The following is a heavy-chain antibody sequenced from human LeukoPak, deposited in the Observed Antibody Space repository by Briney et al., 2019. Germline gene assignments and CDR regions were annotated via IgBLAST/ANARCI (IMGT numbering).Heavy chain of an antibody. CDR3: AKGGSSGSYYAY. D-gene: IGHD3-10*01. J-gene: IGHJ4*02. CDR1: GFTFSSYG. V-gene: IGHV3-23*01. Sequence: GGSLRLSCAASGFTFSSYGMSWVRQAPGKGLEWVSAISGSGGSTYYADSVKGRFTISRDNSKNTLYLQMNSLRAEDTAVYYCAKGGSSGSYYAYWGQGTLVTVSS. CDR2: ISGSGGST.